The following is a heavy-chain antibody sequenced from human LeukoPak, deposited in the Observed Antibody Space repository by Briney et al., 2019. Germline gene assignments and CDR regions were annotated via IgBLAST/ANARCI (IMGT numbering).Heavy chain of an antibody. Sequence: GASVKVSCKASGYTFTSYGISWVRQAPGQGLEWMGWISAYNGNTNYAQKLQGRVTMTTDTSTSTAYMELRSLRSDDTAVYYCARGSYVEMVPYYYYGMDVWGHGTTVTVSS. CDR1: GYTFTSYG. J-gene: IGHJ6*02. V-gene: IGHV1-18*01. CDR2: ISAYNGNT. CDR3: ARGSYVEMVPYYYYGMDV. D-gene: IGHD5-24*01.